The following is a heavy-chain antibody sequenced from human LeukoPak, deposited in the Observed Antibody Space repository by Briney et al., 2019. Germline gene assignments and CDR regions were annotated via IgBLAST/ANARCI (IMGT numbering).Heavy chain of an antibody. CDR3: ASAPTVDFYDY. V-gene: IGHV4-61*01. Sequence: SETLSLTCSVSGGSVSSGTHYWSWIRQPPGKGLEWIGYIYYTGSTNYNPPLKSRVSMSIDTSKNQFSLKLTSVTAADTAVYYCASAPTVDFYDYWGQGTLVTVSS. D-gene: IGHD1-14*01. CDR1: GGSVSSGTHY. CDR2: IYYTGST. J-gene: IGHJ4*02.